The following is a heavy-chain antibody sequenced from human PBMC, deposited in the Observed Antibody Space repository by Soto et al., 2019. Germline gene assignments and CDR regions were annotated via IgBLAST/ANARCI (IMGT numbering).Heavy chain of an antibody. Sequence: LSCAASGFTFSDYYMSWIGQAPGKGLEWVSYISGSSTYTNYADSVKGRFTISRDNAKNSLYLQMNSLRAEDTAVYYCARDVQQLASYWGQGTLVTVSS. CDR1: GFTFSDYY. D-gene: IGHD6-13*01. CDR3: ARDVQQLASY. CDR2: ISGSSTYT. J-gene: IGHJ4*02. V-gene: IGHV3-11*06.